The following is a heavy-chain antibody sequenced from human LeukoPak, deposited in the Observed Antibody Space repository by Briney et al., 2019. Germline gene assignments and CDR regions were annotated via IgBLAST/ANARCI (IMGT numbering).Heavy chain of an antibody. CDR3: TTDWVLRFLEWLYDDLNDAFDI. D-gene: IGHD3-3*01. Sequence: KTGGSLRLSCAASGSTFSNAWMSWVRQAPGKGLEWVGRIKSKTDGGKTDYAAPVKGRFTISRDDSKNTLYLQMNSLKTEDTAVYYCTTDWVLRFLEWLYDDLNDAFDIWGQGTMVTVSS. CDR1: GSTFSNAW. J-gene: IGHJ3*02. V-gene: IGHV3-15*01. CDR2: IKSKTDGGKT.